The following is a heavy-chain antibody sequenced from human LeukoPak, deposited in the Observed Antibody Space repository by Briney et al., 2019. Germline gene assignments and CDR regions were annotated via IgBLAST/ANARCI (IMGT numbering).Heavy chain of an antibody. Sequence: ASAKVSCKASGYTFTGYYMHWVRQAPGQGLEWMGWINPNSGGTNYAQKFQGRVTMTRDTSISTAYMELSRLRSDDTAVYYCARDGLYCSSTSCYMGYYMDVWGKGTTVTVSS. D-gene: IGHD2-2*02. CDR3: ARDGLYCSSTSCYMGYYMDV. V-gene: IGHV1-2*02. CDR1: GYTFTGYY. J-gene: IGHJ6*03. CDR2: INPNSGGT.